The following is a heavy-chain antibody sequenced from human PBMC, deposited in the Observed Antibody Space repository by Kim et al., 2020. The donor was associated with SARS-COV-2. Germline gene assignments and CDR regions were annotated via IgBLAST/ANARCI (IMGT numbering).Heavy chain of an antibody. CDR2: ISAYNGNT. CDR1: GYTFTSYG. V-gene: IGHV1-18*04. CDR3: AREGSGSYSFRKNYWYFDL. Sequence: ASVKVSCKASGYTFTSYGISWVRQAPGQGLEWMGWISAYNGNTNYAQKLQGRVTMTTDTSTSTAYMELRSLRPDDTAVYYCAREGSGSYSFRKNYWYFDLWGRGTLVTVSS. J-gene: IGHJ2*01. D-gene: IGHD1-26*01.